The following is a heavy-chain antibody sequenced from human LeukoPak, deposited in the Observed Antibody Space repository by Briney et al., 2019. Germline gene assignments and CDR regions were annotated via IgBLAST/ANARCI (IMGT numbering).Heavy chain of an antibody. CDR1: GFTFSSYG. V-gene: IGHV3-30*18. Sequence: GGSLRLSCAASGFTFSSYGMHWVRQAPGKGLEWVAVISYDGSNKYYADSVKGRFTISRDNSKNTLYLQMNSLRAEDTAVYYCAKDLGVATMLRAFDIWGQGTMVTVSS. J-gene: IGHJ3*02. CDR2: ISYDGSNK. CDR3: AKDLGVATMLRAFDI. D-gene: IGHD5-12*01.